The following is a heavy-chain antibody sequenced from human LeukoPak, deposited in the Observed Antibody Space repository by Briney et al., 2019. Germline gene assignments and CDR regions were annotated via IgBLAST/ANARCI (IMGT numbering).Heavy chain of an antibody. CDR2: ISYDGSNK. D-gene: IGHD6-19*01. CDR1: GFTFSSYA. CDR3: ARVRLRGIAVAGMMFGGMDV. V-gene: IGHV3-30-3*01. Sequence: GGSLRLSCAASGFTFSSYAMHWVRQAPGKGLEWVAVISYDGSNKYYADSVKGRFTISRDNSKNTLYLQMNSLRAEDTAVYYCARVRLRGIAVAGMMFGGMDVWGQGTTVTVSS. J-gene: IGHJ6*02.